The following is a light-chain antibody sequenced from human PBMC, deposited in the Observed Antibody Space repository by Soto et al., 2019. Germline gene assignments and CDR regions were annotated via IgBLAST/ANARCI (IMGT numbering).Light chain of an antibody. J-gene: IGLJ1*01. CDR3: QTWGTGIQV. Sequence: QAVVTQSPSASASLGASVKLTCTLSSGHSSYAIAWHQQQPEKGPRYLMKLNSDGSHSKGDGIPDRFSGSSSGAERYLTISSLQSEDDADYYCQTWGTGIQVFGTGTKLTVL. CDR1: SGHSSYA. V-gene: IGLV4-69*01. CDR2: LNSDGSH.